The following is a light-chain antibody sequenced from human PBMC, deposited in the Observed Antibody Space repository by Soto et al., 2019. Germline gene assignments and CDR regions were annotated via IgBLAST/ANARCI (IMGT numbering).Light chain of an antibody. V-gene: IGKV4-1*01. CDR1: QSVLYSSNNKNY. CDR2: WAS. J-gene: IGKJ3*01. CDR3: QQYYSTLVT. Sequence: DIVMTQSPDSLAVSLGERATINCKSSQSVLYSSNNKNYLAWYQQKPGQPPKLLIYWASTRESGVPERFSGSGSATDFTLTISSLQAEDVAVYYCQQYYSTLVTFGPGTKVDIK.